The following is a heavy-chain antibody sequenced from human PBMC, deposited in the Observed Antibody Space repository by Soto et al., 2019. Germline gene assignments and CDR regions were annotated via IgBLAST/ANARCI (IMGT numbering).Heavy chain of an antibody. V-gene: IGHV1-46*02. Sequence: QVQLVQSGAEVKEPGASVKVSCKASGFTFQNYHMRWVRQAPGQGLEWMGIIHPSGDTTTYEQNSXGRXAMTRDTSTSTAYMELSSLTSEDTAVYYCAKDLWGSWTVDYWGQGTLITVSS. CDR3: AKDLWGSWTVDY. D-gene: IGHD3-16*01. CDR2: IHPSGDTT. CDR1: GFTFQNYH. J-gene: IGHJ4*02.